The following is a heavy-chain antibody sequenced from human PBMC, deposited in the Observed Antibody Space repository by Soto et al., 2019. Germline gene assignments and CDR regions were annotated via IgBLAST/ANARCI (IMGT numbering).Heavy chain of an antibody. D-gene: IGHD6-13*01. CDR2: ISGSGGIT. CDR3: AKDQRRHSRSWYHSDTHPGIYGTDV. CDR1: GFTFSSYA. V-gene: IGHV3-23*01. J-gene: IGHJ6*02. Sequence: GGSLRLSCAASGFTFSSYAMSWVRQAPGKGLEWVSAISGSGGITYYADSVKGRFTISRDNSKNTLYLQMNSLRAEDTAVYYCAKDQRRHSRSWYHSDTHPGIYGTDVWGHGNTVTVSS.